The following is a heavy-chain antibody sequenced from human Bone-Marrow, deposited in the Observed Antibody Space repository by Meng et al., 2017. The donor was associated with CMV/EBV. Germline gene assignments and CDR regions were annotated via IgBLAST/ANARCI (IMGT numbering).Heavy chain of an antibody. CDR1: GFTFSRYW. J-gene: IGHJ6*02. CDR2: ISTDGINT. D-gene: IGHD1-20*01. V-gene: IGHV3-74*01. Sequence: GESLKISCAASGFTFSRYWMHWVRQAPGKGLVWVSRISTDGINTGYADSVKGRFTISRDNSKNTLHLQMDNLRAEDTAVYYCARDSLTAGYYGMDVWGQGAMVTVYS. CDR3: ARDSLTAGYYGMDV.